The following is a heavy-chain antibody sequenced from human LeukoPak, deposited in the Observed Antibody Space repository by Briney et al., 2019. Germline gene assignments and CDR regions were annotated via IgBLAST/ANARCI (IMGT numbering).Heavy chain of an antibody. D-gene: IGHD2-15*01. Sequence: GGSLRLSCAVSGFTFNNYAMSWVRQAPGKGLEWVSVIYSGGSTYYADSVKGRFTISRDNSKNTLYLQMNSLRAEDTAVYYCARDPPTWDILGGYWGQGTLVTVSS. J-gene: IGHJ4*02. CDR2: IYSGGST. CDR1: GFTFNNYA. V-gene: IGHV3-66*01. CDR3: ARDPPTWDILGGY.